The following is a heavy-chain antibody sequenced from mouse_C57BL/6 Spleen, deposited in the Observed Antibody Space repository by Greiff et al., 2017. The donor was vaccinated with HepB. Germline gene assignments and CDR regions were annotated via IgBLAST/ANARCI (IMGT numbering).Heavy chain of an antibody. V-gene: IGHV1-80*01. CDR2: IYPGDGDT. J-gene: IGHJ4*01. D-gene: IGHD2-1*01. Sequence: VQGVESGAELVKPGASVKISCKASGYAFSSYWMNWVKQRPGKGLEWIGQIYPGDGDTNYNGKFKGKATLTADKSSSTAYMQLSSLTSEDSAVYFLARSTIYYVNLGAMDYWGQGTSVTVSS. CDR3: ARSTIYYVNLGAMDY. CDR1: GYAFSSYW.